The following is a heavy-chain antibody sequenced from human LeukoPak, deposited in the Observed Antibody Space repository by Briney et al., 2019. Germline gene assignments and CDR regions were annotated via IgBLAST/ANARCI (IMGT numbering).Heavy chain of an antibody. D-gene: IGHD6-6*01. CDR3: ARHGRPVGTDWYFDL. Sequence: SETLSLTCAVYGGSFSGYFWSWIRQPPGQGLEWIGHIYYSGSTNYNPSLKSRVTILLGTSKNQFPLKLTSMTAADTAVYYCARHGRPVGTDWYFDLWGRGTLVTVSS. CDR1: GGSFSGYF. J-gene: IGHJ2*01. V-gene: IGHV4-59*08. CDR2: IYYSGST.